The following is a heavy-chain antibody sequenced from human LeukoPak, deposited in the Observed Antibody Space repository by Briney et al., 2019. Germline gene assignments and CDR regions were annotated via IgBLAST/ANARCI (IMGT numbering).Heavy chain of an antibody. CDR1: GYTLTELS. D-gene: IGHD6-13*01. CDR2: SDPEDGET. CDR3: ARSSYSSRRGDY. Sequence: ASVNVSCKVSGYTLTELSMHWVRQAPGKGLEWMGGSDPEDGETIYAQKFQGRVTMTEDTSTDTAYMELSRLRSDDTAVYYCARSSYSSRRGDYWGQGTLVTVSS. V-gene: IGHV1-24*01. J-gene: IGHJ4*02.